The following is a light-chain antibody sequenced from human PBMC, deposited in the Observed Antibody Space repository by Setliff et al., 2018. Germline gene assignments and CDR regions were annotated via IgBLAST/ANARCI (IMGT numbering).Light chain of an antibody. Sequence: QSALAQPASMSGSPGQSITISCTGTSSDIGAYTYVPWYQQHPGKAPKLLISNVSNRPSGVSHRFSGSKSGNTASLTISWLQAEDEADYYCSSYTTSSLRVFGGGTKATVL. CDR1: SSDIGAYTY. V-gene: IGLV2-14*03. CDR2: NVS. J-gene: IGLJ2*01. CDR3: SSYTTSSLRV.